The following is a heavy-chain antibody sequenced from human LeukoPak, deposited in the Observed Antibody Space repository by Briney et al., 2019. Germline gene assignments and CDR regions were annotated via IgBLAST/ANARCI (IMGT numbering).Heavy chain of an antibody. CDR2: VFTRGTT. J-gene: IGHJ3*02. CDR1: GGSISSGSYY. CDR3: ARGHVTVSAHDDAFDI. V-gene: IGHV4-61*09. Sequence: SETLSLTCTVSGGSISSGSYYWNWIRQPAGKRLEWLGHVFTRGTTNYNASLEGRLTISLDTARNQFSLYLSSVTAADTAVYYCARGHVTVSAHDDAFDIWGQGTMVTVSS. D-gene: IGHD5/OR15-5a*01.